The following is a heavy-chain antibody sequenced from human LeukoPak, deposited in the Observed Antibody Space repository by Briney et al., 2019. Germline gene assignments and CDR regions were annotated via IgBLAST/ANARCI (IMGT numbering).Heavy chain of an antibody. CDR3: AKGGDLITIFGVVTPRGAFDI. CDR1: GFTFSSYG. V-gene: IGHV3-23*01. D-gene: IGHD3-3*01. J-gene: IGHJ3*02. Sequence: GGSLRLSCAASGFTFSSYGMSWVRQAPGKGLEWVSAISGSGGSTYYADSVKGRFTISRDNSKNTLYLQMNSLRAEDTAVYYCAKGGDLITIFGVVTPRGAFDIWGQGTMVTVSS. CDR2: ISGSGGST.